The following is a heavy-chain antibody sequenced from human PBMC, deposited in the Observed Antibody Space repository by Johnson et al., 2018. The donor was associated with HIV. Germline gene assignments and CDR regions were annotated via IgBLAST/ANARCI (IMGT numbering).Heavy chain of an antibody. V-gene: IGHV3-74*02. Sequence: MQLVESGGGLVKPGGSLRLSCAASGFTFSDYYMSWVRQAPGKGLVWVSRINNDGRSTTYADSVKGRFTISSDNSKNTLYLQMNSLRAEDTAVYYCARAGDYDAFDIWGQGTMVTVSS. CDR2: INNDGRST. CDR1: GFTFSDYY. CDR3: ARAGDYDAFDI. J-gene: IGHJ3*02. D-gene: IGHD3-16*01.